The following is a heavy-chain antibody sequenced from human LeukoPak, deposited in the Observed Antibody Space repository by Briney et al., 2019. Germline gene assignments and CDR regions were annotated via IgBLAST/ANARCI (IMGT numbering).Heavy chain of an antibody. Sequence: GGSLRLSCAASGFTFSSYSMNWVRQAPGKGLEWVSAISGSGGSTYYADSVKGRFTISRDNSKSTLYLQMNSLRAEDTAVYYCAKDRHPPGRYCSSTTCFPFDSWGQGTLVTVSS. CDR1: GFTFSSYS. CDR3: AKDRHPPGRYCSSTTCFPFDS. J-gene: IGHJ5*01. D-gene: IGHD2-2*01. V-gene: IGHV3-23*01. CDR2: ISGSGGST.